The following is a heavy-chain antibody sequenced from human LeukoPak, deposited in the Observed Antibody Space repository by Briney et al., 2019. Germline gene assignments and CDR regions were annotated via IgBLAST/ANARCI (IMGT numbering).Heavy chain of an antibody. CDR1: GLTFSSYG. D-gene: IGHD3-9*01. V-gene: IGHV3-30*18. Sequence: GGSLRLSCAASGLTFSSYGMHWVRQAPGKGLEWVAVISYDGSNKYYADSVKGRFTISRDNSKNTLYLQMNSLRAEDTAVYYCAKELSGYYFDYWGQGTLVTVSS. CDR3: AKELSGYYFDY. J-gene: IGHJ4*02. CDR2: ISYDGSNK.